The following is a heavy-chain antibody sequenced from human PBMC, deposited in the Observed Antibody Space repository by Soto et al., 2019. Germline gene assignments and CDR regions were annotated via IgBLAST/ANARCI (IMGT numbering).Heavy chain of an antibody. Sequence: SETLSLTCIVSGSSISPYYWSWLRQPPGKGLGWIGKIYYSGITNYNPSRKSRVTISVDTSKNQFSLKLTSVTAADTAVYYCVRVGGYYGDYPNFDYWGQGTLVTVSS. CDR1: GSSISPYY. CDR3: VRVGGYYGDYPNFDY. D-gene: IGHD4-17*01. CDR2: IYYSGIT. V-gene: IGHV4-59*01. J-gene: IGHJ4*02.